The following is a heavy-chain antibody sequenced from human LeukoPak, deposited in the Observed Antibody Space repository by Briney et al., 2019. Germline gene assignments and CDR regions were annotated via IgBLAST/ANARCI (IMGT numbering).Heavy chain of an antibody. V-gene: IGHV4-34*01. CDR3: ARQTPLYYDFWSGPYGMDV. J-gene: IGHJ6*02. CDR2: INHSGST. D-gene: IGHD3-3*01. Sequence: SETLSLTCAVYGGSFSGYYWSWIRQPPGKGLEWIGEINHSGSTNYNPSLKSRVTISVDTSKNQFSLKLSSVTAADTAVYYCARQTPLYYDFWSGPYGMDVWGQGTTVTVSS. CDR1: GGSFSGYY.